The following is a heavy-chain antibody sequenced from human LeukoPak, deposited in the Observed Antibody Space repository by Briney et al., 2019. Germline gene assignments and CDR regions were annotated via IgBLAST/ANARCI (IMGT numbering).Heavy chain of an antibody. V-gene: IGHV5-51*01. CDR1: GYSFTSYW. J-gene: IGHJ6*02. CDR2: IYPGDSVT. CDR3: ARIKQQLTPYYYYGMDV. Sequence: GESLKISCKGSGYSFTSYWIGWVRQMPGKGLEWMGIIYPGDSVTRYSPSFQGQVTISADKSISTAYLQWSSLKASDTAMYYCARIKQQLTPYYYYGMDVWGQGTTVTVSS. D-gene: IGHD6-13*01.